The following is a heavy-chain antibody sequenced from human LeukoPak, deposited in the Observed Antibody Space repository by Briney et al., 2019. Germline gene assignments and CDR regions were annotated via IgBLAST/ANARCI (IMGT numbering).Heavy chain of an antibody. D-gene: IGHD2-2*01. V-gene: IGHV3-30*18. CDR3: AKDLPALVDDYYYYYGMDV. Sequence: GRSLRLSCAASGFTSSSYGMHWVRQAPGKGLEWVAVISYDGSNKYYADSVKGRFTISRDNSKNTLYLQMNSLRAEDTAVYYCAKDLPALVDDYYYYYGMDVWGQGTTVTVSS. J-gene: IGHJ6*02. CDR1: GFTSSSYG. CDR2: ISYDGSNK.